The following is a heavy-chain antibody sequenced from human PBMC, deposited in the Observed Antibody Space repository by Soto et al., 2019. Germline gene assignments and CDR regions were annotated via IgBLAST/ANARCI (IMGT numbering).Heavy chain of an antibody. CDR1: GGSISSGGYY. J-gene: IGHJ5*02. Sequence: QVQLQESGPGLVKPSQTLSLTCTVSGGSISSGGYYWSWIRPHPGKGPEWIGYIYYSGSTYYNPSLESXXTISVDTSKNQFSLKLSSVTAADTAIYYCARSVFPWGQGTLVTVSS. V-gene: IGHV4-31*03. CDR3: ARSVFP. CDR2: IYYSGST.